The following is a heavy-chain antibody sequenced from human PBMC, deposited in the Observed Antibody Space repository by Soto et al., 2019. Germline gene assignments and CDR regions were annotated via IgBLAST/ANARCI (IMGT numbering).Heavy chain of an antibody. CDR2: TYYRSKWYN. J-gene: IGHJ4*02. V-gene: IGHV6-1*01. Sequence: QTLSLTCPVSGDSVSSNNMACNWLRQSPWRGLEWLGRTYYRSKWYNEYAVSVRSRITINLDTSKKQFYLQLNSVTHEDTDVYYCARGRWSTFDYWGQGAQVTVYS. D-gene: IGHD2-15*01. CDR1: GDSVSSNNMA. CDR3: ARGRWSTFDY.